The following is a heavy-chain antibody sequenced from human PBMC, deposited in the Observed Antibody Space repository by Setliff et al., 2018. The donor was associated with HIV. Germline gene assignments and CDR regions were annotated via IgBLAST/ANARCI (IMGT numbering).Heavy chain of an antibody. CDR3: ARGSGGYCSGGSCYFGFGLAL. CDR2: IIPIFNTA. Sequence: SSVKVSCKASVCIFSRYSITWVRQDPGQGLEWMGGIIPIFNTANYAQKFQGRVTITADECTSTAYMELSSLGSEDTAVYYCARGSGGYCSGGSCYFGFGLALWGQGTTVTVSS. V-gene: IGHV1-69*13. J-gene: IGHJ6*02. D-gene: IGHD2-15*01. CDR1: VCIFSRYS.